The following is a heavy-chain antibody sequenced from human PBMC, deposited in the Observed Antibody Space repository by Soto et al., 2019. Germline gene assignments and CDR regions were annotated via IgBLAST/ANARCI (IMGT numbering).Heavy chain of an antibody. J-gene: IGHJ4*02. D-gene: IGHD2-8*01. CDR3: AKGLISGDIVLMVYDY. Sequence: PGGSLRLSCAASGFTFSSYGMHWVRQAPGKGLEWVAVISYDGSNKYYADSVKGRFTISRDNSKNTLYLQMNSLRAEDTAVYYCAKGLISGDIVLMVYDYWGQGTLVTVSS. CDR2: ISYDGSNK. CDR1: GFTFSSYG. V-gene: IGHV3-30*18.